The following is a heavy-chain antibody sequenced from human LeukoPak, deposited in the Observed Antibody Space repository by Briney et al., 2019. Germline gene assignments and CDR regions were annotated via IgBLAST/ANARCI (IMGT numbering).Heavy chain of an antibody. CDR3: ARRNDFWSGYFDY. J-gene: IGHJ4*02. D-gene: IGHD3-3*01. CDR1: GDSISSYY. Sequence: SETLSLTCTVSGDSISSYYWSWIRQPPGKGLEWIGYIYYSGSTNYNPSLKSRVTISVDTSKNQFSLKLSSVTAADTAVYYCARRNDFWSGYFDYWGQGTLVTVSS. CDR2: IYYSGST. V-gene: IGHV4-59*12.